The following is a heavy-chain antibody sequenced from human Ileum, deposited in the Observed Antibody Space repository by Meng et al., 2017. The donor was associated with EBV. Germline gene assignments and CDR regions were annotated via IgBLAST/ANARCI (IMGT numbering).Heavy chain of an antibody. D-gene: IGHD4-11*01. CDR2: ISGYNGNT. CDR3: ARGYTNYAYFDY. J-gene: IGHJ4*02. CDR1: GYTFTSYG. Sequence: QVQLVQSGAEVKKPXXXXKVXCKTSGYTFTSYGISWVRQAPGQGLEWMGWISGYNGNTNYAQKLQGRVTMTTDTSTSTAYMELRSLRSDDTAVYYCARGYTNYAYFDYWGKGTLGTVSS. V-gene: IGHV1-18*01.